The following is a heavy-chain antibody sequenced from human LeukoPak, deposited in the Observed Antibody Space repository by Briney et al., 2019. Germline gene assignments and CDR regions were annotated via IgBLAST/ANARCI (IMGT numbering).Heavy chain of an antibody. CDR2: MRYDGSNK. CDR3: AKPSGGGLYYYYYYMDV. CDR1: GFTFSSYG. Sequence: PGGSLRLPCAASGFTFSSYGMHWVRQAPGKGLEWVAFMRYDGSNKYYGDSVKGRFSISRDNSKNTLYLQMNSLRAEDTAVYYCAKPSGGGLYYYYYYMDVWGKGTTVIVSS. J-gene: IGHJ6*03. D-gene: IGHD6-19*01. V-gene: IGHV3-30*02.